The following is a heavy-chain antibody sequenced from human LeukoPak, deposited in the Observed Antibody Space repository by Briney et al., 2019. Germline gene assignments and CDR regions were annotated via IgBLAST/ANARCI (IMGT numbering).Heavy chain of an antibody. D-gene: IGHD3-9*01. CDR1: GYTFTSYG. CDR3: ARDPSLRYFDWYPTFDI. J-gene: IGHJ3*02. CDR2: ISAYNDNT. Sequence: ASVKVSCKASGYTFTSYGISWVRQAPGQGLEWMGWISAYNDNTNYAQKLQGRVTMTTDTSTSTAYMELRSLRSDDTAVYYCARDPSLRYFDWYPTFDIWGQGTMVTVSS. V-gene: IGHV1-18*01.